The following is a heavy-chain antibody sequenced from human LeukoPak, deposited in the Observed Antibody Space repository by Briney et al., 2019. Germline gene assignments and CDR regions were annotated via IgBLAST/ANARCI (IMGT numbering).Heavy chain of an antibody. CDR2: INHSGST. Sequence: SETLSLTCAVYGGSFSGYYWSWIRQPPGKGLEWIGEINHSGSTNYNPSLKSRVTISVDTSKNQFSLKLSSVTAADTAVYYCASASGWLQSPFDYWGQGTLVTVSS. D-gene: IGHD5-24*01. J-gene: IGHJ4*02. CDR3: ASASGWLQSPFDY. V-gene: IGHV4-34*01. CDR1: GGSFSGYY.